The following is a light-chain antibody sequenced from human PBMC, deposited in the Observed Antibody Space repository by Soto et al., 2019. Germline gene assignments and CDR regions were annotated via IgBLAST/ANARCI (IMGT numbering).Light chain of an antibody. CDR2: LGS. CDR1: QSLLHSNGYNC. CDR3: MQTLQIPPT. V-gene: IGKV2-28*01. Sequence: DIVMTQSPLSLPVTPGEPASISCRSSQSLLHSNGYNCLDWYLQKPGQSPQLLIYLGSNRASGGPDRFSGSGSGTDFTLKISRVEAEDVGVYYCMQTLQIPPTFGGGTKMEIK. J-gene: IGKJ4*01.